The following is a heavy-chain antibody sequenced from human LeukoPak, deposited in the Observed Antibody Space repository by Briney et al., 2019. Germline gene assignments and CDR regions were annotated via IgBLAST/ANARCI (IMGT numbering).Heavy chain of an antibody. CDR1: GFTFSSYS. V-gene: IGHV3-21*01. CDR3: ARQLGYYYDSSGYRNWFDP. Sequence: KPGGSLRLSCAASGFTFSSYSMNWVRQAPGKGLEWVSSISSSSYIYYADSVKGRLTISRDNAKNSLYLQMNSLRAEDTAVYYCARQLGYYYDSSGYRNWFDPWGQGTLVTASS. D-gene: IGHD3-22*01. J-gene: IGHJ5*02. CDR2: ISSSSYI.